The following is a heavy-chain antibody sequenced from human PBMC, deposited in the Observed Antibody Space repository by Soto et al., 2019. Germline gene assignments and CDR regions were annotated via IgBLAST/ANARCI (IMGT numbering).Heavy chain of an antibody. CDR2: INAGNGNT. CDR1: GYTFTSYA. Sequence: ASVKVSCKASGYTFTSYAMHWVRQAPGQRLEWMGWINAGNGNTKYSQKFQGRVTITRDTSASTAYMELSSLRSEDTAVYYCAREYISSSWFDPWGQGTLVTVSS. V-gene: IGHV1-3*01. CDR3: AREYISSSWFDP. D-gene: IGHD6-6*01. J-gene: IGHJ5*02.